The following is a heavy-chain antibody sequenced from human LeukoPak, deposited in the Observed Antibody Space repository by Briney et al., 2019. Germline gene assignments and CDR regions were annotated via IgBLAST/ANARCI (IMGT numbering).Heavy chain of an antibody. Sequence: SETLSLTCTVSGGSISNYYWGWVRQPPGKGLEWVGSVFDSGNTYYNPSLKSRVTISVDKSRNQFSLNLSSVTAADTAVYYCAREPFIGSFFDYWGRGALVTVSS. V-gene: IGHV4-59*01. CDR3: AREPFIGSFFDY. CDR1: GGSISNYY. D-gene: IGHD1-26*01. CDR2: VFDSGNT. J-gene: IGHJ4*02.